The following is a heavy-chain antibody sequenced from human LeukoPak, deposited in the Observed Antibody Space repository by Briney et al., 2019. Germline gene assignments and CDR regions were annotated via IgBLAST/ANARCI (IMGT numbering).Heavy chain of an antibody. J-gene: IGHJ6*02. CDR1: GGSISSYY. Sequence: PSETLSLTCTVSGGSISSYYWSWIRQPAGKGLEWIGRIYTSGSTNYNPSLKSRVTMSVDTSKNQFSLKLSSVTAADTAVYYCARDSVTMVRGAIYTGYYYGMDVWGQGATVTVSS. CDR2: IYTSGST. D-gene: IGHD3-10*01. CDR3: ARDSVTMVRGAIYTGYYYGMDV. V-gene: IGHV4-4*07.